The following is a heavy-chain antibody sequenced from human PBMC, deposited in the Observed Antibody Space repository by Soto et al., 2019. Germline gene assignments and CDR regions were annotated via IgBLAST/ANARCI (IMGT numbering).Heavy chain of an antibody. Sequence: GGSLRLSCAASGFTFSSYAMSWVRQAPGKGLEWVSAISGIGGSTYYVDSVKGRFTISRDNSKNTLYLQMNSLRAEDTAVYYCAKTSANDYSNYFPGYYFDYWGQGTLVTVSS. D-gene: IGHD4-4*01. CDR3: AKTSANDYSNYFPGYYFDY. CDR2: ISGIGGST. J-gene: IGHJ4*02. V-gene: IGHV3-23*01. CDR1: GFTFSSYA.